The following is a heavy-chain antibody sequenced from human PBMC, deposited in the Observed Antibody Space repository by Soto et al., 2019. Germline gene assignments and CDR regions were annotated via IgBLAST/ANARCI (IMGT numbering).Heavy chain of an antibody. CDR3: TVGGSWNDLGAA. Sequence: EVQLVESGGGLVQPGGSLRLYCAASGFTFSDHYMDWVRQAPGKGLEWVGRSKNKADSYTTEYAASVKDRFTISGDGSKIALCLQMTRLKAEDTAVYDSTVGGSWNDLGAAWGQGNLVFVSS. V-gene: IGHV3-72*01. J-gene: IGHJ1*01. CDR1: GFTFSDHY. D-gene: IGHD3-10*01. CDR2: SKNKADSYTT.